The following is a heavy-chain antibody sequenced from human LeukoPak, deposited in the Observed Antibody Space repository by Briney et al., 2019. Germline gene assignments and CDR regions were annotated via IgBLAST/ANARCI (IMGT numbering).Heavy chain of an antibody. CDR2: ISAYNGNT. Sequence: ASVKVSCKASGYTFTSYGISWVRQAPGQGLEWMGWISAYNGNTNYAQKLQGRITMTTDTSTSTAYMELSSLRSDDTAVYYCARYLEWLSPFDYWGQGTLVTVSS. CDR3: ARYLEWLSPFDY. V-gene: IGHV1-18*01. CDR1: GYTFTSYG. D-gene: IGHD3-3*01. J-gene: IGHJ4*02.